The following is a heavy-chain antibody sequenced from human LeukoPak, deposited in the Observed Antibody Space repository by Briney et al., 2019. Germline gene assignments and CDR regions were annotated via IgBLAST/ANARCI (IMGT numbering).Heavy chain of an antibody. CDR2: INEDGSEK. J-gene: IGHJ4*02. CDR1: GFSFTSYW. CDR3: ARGGFTRFDY. D-gene: IGHD3-10*01. Sequence: GGSLRLSCAASGFSFTSYWMSWVRQAPGKGLEWVASINEDGSEKYYADSVKGRFTISRDNAKNSLYLQMNSLRVEDTAVYYCARGGFTRFDYWGQGTLVTVSS. V-gene: IGHV3-7*04.